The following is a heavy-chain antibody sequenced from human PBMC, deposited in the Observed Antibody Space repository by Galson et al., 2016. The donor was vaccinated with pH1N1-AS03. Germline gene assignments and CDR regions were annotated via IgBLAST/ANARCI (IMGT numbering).Heavy chain of an antibody. J-gene: IGHJ4*02. CDR3: TKTSGYDFDF. Sequence: PALVKPTQTLTLTCSFSGFSHGTTSVGLAWIRQPPGEALEWLALVHWDGVDRLSPSLRGRLAITKDTSKNQVALTMTNMGPADTGTYFCTKTSGYDFDFWGQGAPVTVS. D-gene: IGHD5-12*01. V-gene: IGHV2-5*02. CDR2: VHWDGVD. CDR1: GFSHGTTSVG.